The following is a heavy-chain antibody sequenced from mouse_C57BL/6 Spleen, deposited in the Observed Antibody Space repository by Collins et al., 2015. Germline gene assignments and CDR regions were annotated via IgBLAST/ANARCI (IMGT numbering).Heavy chain of an antibody. D-gene: IGHD2-4*01. Sequence: QVQLQQSGAELVKPGASVKLSCKASGYTFTEYTIHWVKQKSGQGLEWIGWFYPGSGTINYNEEFKDKATLTADKSSSTVYMELSRLTSEDSAVYFCARHEEGYYDYDGGYFDVWGTGTTVTVSS. V-gene: IGHV1-62-2*01. CDR3: ARHEEGYYDYDGGYFDV. CDR1: GYTFTEYT. CDR2: FYPGSGTI. J-gene: IGHJ1*03.